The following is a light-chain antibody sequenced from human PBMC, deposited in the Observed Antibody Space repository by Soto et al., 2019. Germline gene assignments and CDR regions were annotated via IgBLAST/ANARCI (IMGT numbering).Light chain of an antibody. V-gene: IGKV3-20*01. Sequence: ESVLTQSPGTLSLSPGERATLSCRASQRVTNDYLAWYQQKPGQAPRILIYGASNRPAGIPERFIGSWSGTDCSLTIDRLEPEDFAVYYGQQYGRFYVYSFGQGTRLEI. J-gene: IGKJ2*03. CDR3: QQYGRFYVYS. CDR1: QRVTNDY. CDR2: GAS.